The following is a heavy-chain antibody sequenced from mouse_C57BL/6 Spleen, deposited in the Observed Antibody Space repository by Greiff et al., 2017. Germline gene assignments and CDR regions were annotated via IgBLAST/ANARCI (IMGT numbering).Heavy chain of an antibody. V-gene: IGHV1-54*01. J-gene: IGHJ4*01. D-gene: IGHD1-1*01. Sequence: VQLQQSGAELVRPGTSVKVSCKASGYAFTNYLIEWVKQRPGQGLEWIGVINPGSGGTNYNEKFKGKATLTADKSSSTAYMQLSSLTSEDSAVYVCARNYGSSSAMDYWGQGTSVTGSS. CDR3: ARNYGSSSAMDY. CDR2: INPGSGGT. CDR1: GYAFTNYL.